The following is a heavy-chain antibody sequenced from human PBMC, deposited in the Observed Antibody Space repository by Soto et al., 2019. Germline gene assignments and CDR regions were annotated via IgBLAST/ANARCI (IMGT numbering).Heavy chain of an antibody. CDR1: GYTFTSYD. CDR3: ASIAVAGTDFDY. CDR2: MNPNSGNT. Sequence: QVQLVQSGAEVKKPGASVKVSCKASGYTFTSYDINWVRQATGQGLEWMGWMNPNSGNTGYAQKFQGRVTMTRNTSISTAYMDLSSLRSEDTAVYYCASIAVAGTDFDYWGQGTLVTVSS. J-gene: IGHJ4*02. V-gene: IGHV1-8*01. D-gene: IGHD6-19*01.